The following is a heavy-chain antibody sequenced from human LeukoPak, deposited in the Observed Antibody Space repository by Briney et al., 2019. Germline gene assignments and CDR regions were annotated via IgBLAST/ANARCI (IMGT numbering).Heavy chain of an antibody. CDR2: INPNSGGT. Sequence: ASVKVSCKASGYTFTSYYMHWVRQAPGQGLEWMGWINPNSGGTNYAQKFQGRVTMTRDTSISTAYMELSRLRSDDTAVYYCARGRESLEAFDIWGQGTMVTVSS. CDR1: GYTFTSYY. CDR3: ARGRESLEAFDI. V-gene: IGHV1-2*02. J-gene: IGHJ3*02. D-gene: IGHD1-1*01.